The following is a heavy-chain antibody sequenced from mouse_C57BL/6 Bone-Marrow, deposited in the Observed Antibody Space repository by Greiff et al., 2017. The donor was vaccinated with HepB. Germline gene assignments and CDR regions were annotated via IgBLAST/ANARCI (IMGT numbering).Heavy chain of an antibody. CDR3: ARDYGNYVAY. CDR1: GYTFTSYW. D-gene: IGHD2-1*01. Sequence: QVQLQQPGAELVKPGASVKLSCKASGYTFTSYWMHWVKQRPGQGLEWIGMIHPNSGSTNYNEKFKSKATLTVDKSSSKAYMQLSSLTSEDSAVYYCARDYGNYVAYWGQGTLVTVSA. J-gene: IGHJ3*01. CDR2: IHPNSGST. V-gene: IGHV1-64*01.